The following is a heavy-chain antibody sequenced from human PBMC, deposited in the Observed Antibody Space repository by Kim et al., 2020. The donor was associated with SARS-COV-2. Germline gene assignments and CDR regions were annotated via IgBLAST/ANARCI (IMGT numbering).Heavy chain of an antibody. Sequence: SETLSLTCTVSGGSISNYYWSWIRQPPGKGLEWIGHVYYNGNTKYNPSLNSRVIILVDTSKNQFSLHLSSVTAVDTAVYYCARGGDYPPPRNAFGIWGAGTMVAVSS. CDR3: ARGGDYPPPRNAFGI. V-gene: IGHV4-59*01. CDR1: GGSISNYY. CDR2: VYYNGNT. D-gene: IGHD4-17*01. J-gene: IGHJ3*02.